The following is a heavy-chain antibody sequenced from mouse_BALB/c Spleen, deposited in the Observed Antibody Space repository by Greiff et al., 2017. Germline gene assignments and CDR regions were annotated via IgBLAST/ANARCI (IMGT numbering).Heavy chain of an antibody. V-gene: IGHV5-15*02. J-gene: IGHJ3*01. CDR1: GFTFSDYG. CDR2: ISNLAYSI. D-gene: IGHD2-1*01. Sequence: EVNVVESGGGLVQPGGSRKLSCAASGFTFSDYGMAWVRQAPGKGPEWVAFISNLAYSIYYADTVTGRFTISRENAKNTLYLEMSSLRSEDTAMYYCAREGGNYKAWFAYWGQGTLVTVSA. CDR3: AREGGNYKAWFAY.